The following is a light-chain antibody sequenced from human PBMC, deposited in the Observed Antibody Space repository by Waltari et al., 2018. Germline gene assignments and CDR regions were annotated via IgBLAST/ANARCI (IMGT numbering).Light chain of an antibody. CDR2: GAS. Sequence: EIVLTQSPGTLSLSPGDRATLSCRASQSVGMTLAWYQQKPGQAPSIVIYGASIRATGIPDRFSGSGSGTDFSLTISRLEPEDFAVYYCQHYVALPVTFGQGTKVEIK. V-gene: IGKV3-20*01. J-gene: IGKJ1*01. CDR3: QHYVALPVT. CDR1: QSVGMT.